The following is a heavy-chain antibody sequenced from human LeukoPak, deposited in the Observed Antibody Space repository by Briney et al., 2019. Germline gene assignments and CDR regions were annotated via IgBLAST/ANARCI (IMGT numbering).Heavy chain of an antibody. CDR2: INWNGGST. CDR3: AGGTGYDFWSGPLDY. Sequence: GGSLRLSCAASGFTFDDYGMSWVRQAPGKGLEWVSGINWNGGSTGYTHSVKGRFTISRDNAKNTLYLQMNSLRAEDTAVYYCAGGTGYDFWSGPLDYWGQGTLVTVSS. D-gene: IGHD3-3*01. CDR1: GFTFDDYG. V-gene: IGHV3-20*04. J-gene: IGHJ4*02.